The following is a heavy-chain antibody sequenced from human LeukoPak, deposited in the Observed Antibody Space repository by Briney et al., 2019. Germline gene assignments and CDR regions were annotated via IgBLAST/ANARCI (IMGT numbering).Heavy chain of an antibody. J-gene: IGHJ3*02. D-gene: IGHD3-10*01. CDR2: IYHSGST. CDR1: GGSISSDGYS. Sequence: TLSLTCAVSGGSISSDGYSWSWIRQPPGKGLEWIGYIYHSGSTYYNPSLKSRVTISVDRSKNQFSLKLNSVTAADTAVYYCAGVALITMVRGVIQGNDAFDIWGQGTMVTVSS. V-gene: IGHV4-30-2*01. CDR3: AGVALITMVRGVIQGNDAFDI.